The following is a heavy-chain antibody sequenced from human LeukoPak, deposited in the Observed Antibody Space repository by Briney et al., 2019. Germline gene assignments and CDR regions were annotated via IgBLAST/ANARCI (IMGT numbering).Heavy chain of an antibody. CDR1: SYSISSGYY. J-gene: IGHJ6*03. CDR3: ARAGCSCTSCYDEYYYYYYMDV. CDR2: LYHSGST. V-gene: IGHV4-38-2*02. D-gene: IGHD2-2*01. Sequence: SETLSLTCTVSSYSISSGYYWGWIRQPPGKGLEWIGSLYHSGSTYYNPSLKSRVTISVDTSKNQFSLKLSSVTAADTAVYYCARAGCSCTSCYDEYYYYYYMDVWGKGTTVTVSS.